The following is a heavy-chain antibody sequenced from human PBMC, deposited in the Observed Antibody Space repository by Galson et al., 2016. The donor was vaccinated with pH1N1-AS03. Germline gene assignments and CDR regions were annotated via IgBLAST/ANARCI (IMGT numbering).Heavy chain of an antibody. CDR1: GYTFTDLY. J-gene: IGHJ4*02. D-gene: IGHD6-25*01. CDR2: VDPGDGER. CDR3: TRAGIATAGSWKQIDS. Sequence: VKVSCKVSGYTFTDLYLHWLQQAPGKGLEWMGLVDPGDGERIYAERFQGRVTITADTSTGTAYMEFSALKSDDTAVYYCTRAGIATAGSWKQIDSWGQGTLVTVSS. V-gene: IGHV1-69-2*01.